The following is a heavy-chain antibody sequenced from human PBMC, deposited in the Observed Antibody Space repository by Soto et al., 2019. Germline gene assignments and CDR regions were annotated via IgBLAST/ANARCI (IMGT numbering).Heavy chain of an antibody. CDR3: ARGHEYSYGPNDY. Sequence: PSETLSLTCTVSGGSISSGGYYWSWIRQHPGKGLEWIGYIYYSGSTYYNPSLKSRVTISVDTSKNQFSLKLSSVTAADTAVYYCARGHEYSYGPNDYWGQGTLVTVSS. V-gene: IGHV4-31*03. CDR1: GGSISSGGYY. J-gene: IGHJ4*02. CDR2: IYYSGST. D-gene: IGHD5-18*01.